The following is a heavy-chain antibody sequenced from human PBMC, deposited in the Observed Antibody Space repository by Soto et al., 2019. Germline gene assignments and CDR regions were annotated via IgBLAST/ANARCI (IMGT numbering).Heavy chain of an antibody. D-gene: IGHD3-22*01. CDR2: ISGSGGST. V-gene: IGHV3-23*01. CDR3: AKGYYPDRSGSVYEFDS. J-gene: IGHJ4*02. Sequence: PGGSLRLSCAASGFTFSSYAMSWVRQAPGKGLEWVSAISGSGGSTYYADSVKGRFTISRDNSKNTLYLQMNSLRAEDTAVYYCAKGYYPDRSGSVYEFDSWGKATLL. CDR1: GFTFSSYA.